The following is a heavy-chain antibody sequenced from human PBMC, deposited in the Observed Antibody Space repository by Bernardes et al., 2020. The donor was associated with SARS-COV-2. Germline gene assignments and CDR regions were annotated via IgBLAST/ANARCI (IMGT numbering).Heavy chain of an antibody. Sequence: ASVKVSCKASGFTFTKYYINWVRQAPGQGPEWMGWISAYNGNTNYAQKFQGRVTMTTDTSTSTAYMEVRGLRSDDTAVYYCARGDSYKWNYFFEYWGQGTLVTVSS. CDR2: ISAYNGNT. CDR1: GFTFTKYY. V-gene: IGHV1-18*01. J-gene: IGHJ4*02. D-gene: IGHD1-7*01. CDR3: ARGDSYKWNYFFEY.